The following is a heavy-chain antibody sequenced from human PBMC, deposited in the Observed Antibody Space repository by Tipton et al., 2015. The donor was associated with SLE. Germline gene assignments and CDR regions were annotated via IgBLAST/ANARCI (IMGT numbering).Heavy chain of an antibody. CDR2: ISGSGGST. CDR1: GFTFSSYA. J-gene: IGHJ3*02. Sequence: SLRLSCAASGFTFSSYAMSWVRQAPGKGLEWVSAISGSGGSTYYADSVKGRFTISRDNSKNTLYLQMNSLRAEDTAVYYCAKEADYDILTGHRGAFDIWGQGTMVTVSS. CDR3: AKEADYDILTGHRGAFDI. D-gene: IGHD3-9*01. V-gene: IGHV3-23*01.